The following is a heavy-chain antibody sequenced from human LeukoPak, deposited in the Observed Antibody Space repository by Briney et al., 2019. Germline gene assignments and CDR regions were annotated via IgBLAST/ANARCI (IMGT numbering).Heavy chain of an antibody. CDR1: GFTFSSYE. CDR2: ISSSGSTI. CDR3: ARAEHFDWLFSFDY. J-gene: IGHJ4*02. V-gene: IGHV3-48*03. Sequence: PGGSLRLSCAASGFTFSSYEMNWVRQAPGKGLEWVSYISSSGSTIYYADSVKGRFTISRDNAKNSLYLQMNSLRAEDTAVYYCARAEHFDWLFSFDYWGQGTLVTVSS. D-gene: IGHD3-9*01.